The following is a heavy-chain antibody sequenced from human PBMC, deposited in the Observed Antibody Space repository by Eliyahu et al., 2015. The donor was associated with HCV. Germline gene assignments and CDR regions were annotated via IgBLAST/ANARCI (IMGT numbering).Heavy chain of an antibody. Sequence: EVQLLQSGGGLVHPGGSLXLSCAVSGFXLWDFAISWVRQAPGKGPEWISAISREGDGTYYADSVKGHFTISRDISKNTVYLQLSSLRVEDTAVYYCAKDLRTGTGTYYFDYWGQGTLVTVSP. J-gene: IGHJ4*02. CDR1: GFXLWDFA. CDR3: AKDLRTGTGTYYFDY. CDR2: ISREGDGT. D-gene: IGHD1-7*01. V-gene: IGHV3-23*01.